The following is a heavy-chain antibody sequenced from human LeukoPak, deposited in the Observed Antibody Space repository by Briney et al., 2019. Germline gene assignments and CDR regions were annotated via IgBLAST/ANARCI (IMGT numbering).Heavy chain of an antibody. CDR3: ARNLVASGWYLLHFDY. CDR1: GGSISSSSYY. V-gene: IGHV4-39*01. J-gene: IGHJ4*02. CDR2: IYYSGST. Sequence: SETLSLTCTVSGGSISSSSYYWGWIRQPPGKGLEWIGSIYYSGSTYYNPSLKSRVTISVDTSKNQFSLKLSSVTAADTAVYYCARNLVASGWYLLHFDYWGQGTLVTVSS. D-gene: IGHD6-19*01.